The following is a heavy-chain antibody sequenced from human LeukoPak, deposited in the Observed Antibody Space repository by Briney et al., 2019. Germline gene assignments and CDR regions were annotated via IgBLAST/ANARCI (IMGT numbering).Heavy chain of an antibody. D-gene: IGHD4-17*01. Sequence: GGSLRLSCAASGFTFSGYSMNWVRQAPGKGLEWVSNIGSSNSTIYYADSMKGRFTISRDNAKNSLYLQMNSLRDEDTAVYYCARDQYGDYTFDYWGQGTLVTVSS. CDR2: IGSSNSTI. J-gene: IGHJ4*02. CDR3: ARDQYGDYTFDY. CDR1: GFTFSGYS. V-gene: IGHV3-48*02.